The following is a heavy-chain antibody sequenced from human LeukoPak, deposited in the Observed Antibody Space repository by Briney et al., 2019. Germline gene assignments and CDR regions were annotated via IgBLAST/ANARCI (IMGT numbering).Heavy chain of an antibody. CDR1: GFTFRRYW. D-gene: IGHD6-19*01. CDR2: INTDGSDT. CDR3: ARDESVTGPTTFDY. V-gene: IGHV3-74*01. Sequence: QPGGSLSLSCAASGFTFRRYWMHWVRQAPGKGPVWVSRINTDGSDTIYADSVKGRFTIFRDNAKNTLFLQMNSLRAEDTAVYYCARDESVTGPTTFDYWGQGTLVTVSS. J-gene: IGHJ4*02.